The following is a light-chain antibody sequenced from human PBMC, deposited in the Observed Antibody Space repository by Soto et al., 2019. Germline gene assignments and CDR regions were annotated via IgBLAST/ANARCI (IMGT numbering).Light chain of an antibody. V-gene: IGLV2-18*01. J-gene: IGLJ2*01. Sequence: QSALTQPPSVSGSPGQSVTISCTGTSSDVGSYNRVSWYQQPPGTAPKLMIYEVSNRPSGVPDRFSGSQSGNAASLTISGLQAEDEADYYCSLYTSSSTLFGGGTKLTVL. CDR2: EVS. CDR1: SSDVGSYNR. CDR3: SLYTSSSTL.